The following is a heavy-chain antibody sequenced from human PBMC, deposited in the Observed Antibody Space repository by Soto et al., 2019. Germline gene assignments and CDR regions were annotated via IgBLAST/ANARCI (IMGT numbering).Heavy chain of an antibody. Sequence: QVQLQQSGPGLVKPSQTLSLTCAISGDSVSSNDAVWNWIRQSPSRGLEWLGRTYYRSIWQTEYLGSVKGRVTINPVASKNQFSLQLNSVTPEDTAMYYCARLVGNSWLDHWGQGTLVTVSA. CDR3: ARLVGNSWLDH. V-gene: IGHV6-1*01. CDR2: TYYRSIWQT. D-gene: IGHD6-6*01. CDR1: GDSVSSNDAV. J-gene: IGHJ5*02.